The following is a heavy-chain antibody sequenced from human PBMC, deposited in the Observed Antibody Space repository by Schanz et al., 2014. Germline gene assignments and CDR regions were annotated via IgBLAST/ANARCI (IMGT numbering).Heavy chain of an antibody. Sequence: QGQLVQSGPEVKEPGASVKVSCEASRYTFNTYGLNWVRQAPGQGLEWMGWISTFRNEDTNSAQRFQGRLTMTTDTSTSTAYMELTSLKSEDTAVYYCARGPLGTSPWGQGTLVTVSS. V-gene: IGHV1-18*01. CDR2: ISTFRNEDT. CDR1: RYTFNTYG. J-gene: IGHJ5*02. D-gene: IGHD5-12*01. CDR3: ARGPLGTSP.